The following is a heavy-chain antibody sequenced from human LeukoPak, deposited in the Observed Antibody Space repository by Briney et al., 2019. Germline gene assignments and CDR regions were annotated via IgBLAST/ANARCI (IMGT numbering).Heavy chain of an antibody. CDR3: AKRGVVIRVILVGFHKEANYFDS. V-gene: IGHV3-23*01. Sequence: GGSLRLSCAVSGIALSNYGMSWVRQAPGKGLEWVAGISGSGGRTNYADSVKGRFTVSRDNPKNTLYLQMNSLRAEDTAVYFCAKRGVVIRVILVGFHKEANYFDSWGQGALVTVSS. CDR1: GIALSNYG. J-gene: IGHJ4*02. D-gene: IGHD3-22*01. CDR2: ISGSGGRT.